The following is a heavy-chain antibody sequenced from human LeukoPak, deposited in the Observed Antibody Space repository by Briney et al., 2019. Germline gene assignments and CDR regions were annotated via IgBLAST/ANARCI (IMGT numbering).Heavy chain of an antibody. J-gene: IGHJ4*02. D-gene: IGHD5-12*01. V-gene: IGHV5-51*01. CDR1: GWRFTSYW. CDR2: IYPGDSDT. Sequence: GESLKIYCKGLGWRFTSYWIGWVRQMPGKGLERMGIIYPGDSDTRYSPSFQGQVTISADKSISTAYLQWSSLKASDTAMYYCARLYSGYDWGGNSFDYWGQGTLVTVSS. CDR3: ARLYSGYDWGGNSFDY.